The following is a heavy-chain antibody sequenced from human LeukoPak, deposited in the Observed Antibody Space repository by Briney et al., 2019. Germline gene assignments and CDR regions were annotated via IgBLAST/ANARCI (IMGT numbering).Heavy chain of an antibody. CDR1: GYSFTSYW. J-gene: IGHJ4*02. CDR3: ARLLGLDSSGHSWPYYFDY. V-gene: IGHV5-51*01. Sequence: GESLKISCKGSGYSFTSYWIGWVRQMPGKGLEWMGIIYPGDSDTRYSPSFQGQVTISADKSISTAYLQWSSLKASDTAMYYCARLLGLDSSGHSWPYYFDYWGQGTLVTVSS. D-gene: IGHD3-22*01. CDR2: IYPGDSDT.